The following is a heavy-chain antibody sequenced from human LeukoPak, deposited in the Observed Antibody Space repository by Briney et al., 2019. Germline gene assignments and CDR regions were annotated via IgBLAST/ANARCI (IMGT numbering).Heavy chain of an antibody. J-gene: IGHJ4*02. D-gene: IGHD6-19*01. CDR3: AKMPVSYSSGWSTFDY. CDR1: GFTFSSYA. V-gene: IGHV3-23*01. Sequence: QTGGSLRLSCAASGFTFSSYAMSWVRQTPGKRLEWASGIGGNDGRTYYADSVKGRFTISRDNSKSTLYLQMNSLRAEDTAIYYCAKMPVSYSSGWSTFDYWGQGSLVTVSS. CDR2: IGGNDGRT.